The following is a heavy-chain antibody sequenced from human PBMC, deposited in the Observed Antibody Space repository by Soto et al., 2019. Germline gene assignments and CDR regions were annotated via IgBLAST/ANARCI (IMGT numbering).Heavy chain of an antibody. J-gene: IGHJ4*02. CDR3: AGGAAAGY. CDR2: MNPNSGNT. D-gene: IGHD6-13*01. CDR1: GYTFTSYD. Sequence: QVQLVQSGAEVKKPGASVKVSCKASGYTFTSYDINWVRQATGQGLEWMGWMNPNSGNTGEGKKFQGRATMTRNTSISTADMEMSSLRSEDTAVYYCAGGAAAGYWGKGTLVTVSS. V-gene: IGHV1-8*01.